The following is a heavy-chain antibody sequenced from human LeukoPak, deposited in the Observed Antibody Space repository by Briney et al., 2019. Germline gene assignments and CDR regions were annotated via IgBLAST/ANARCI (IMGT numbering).Heavy chain of an antibody. CDR2: ISGDGGER. Sequence: GGSLGLSCAASGFIFSTYWMNWVRQAPGKGLEWVAGISGDGGERDYVDSVRGRFTISRDNAENSLYLQMNSLTAEDTAVYYCGRDPDSWGQGTVVTVSS. CDR1: GFIFSTYW. CDR3: GRDPDS. V-gene: IGHV3-7*04. J-gene: IGHJ5*01.